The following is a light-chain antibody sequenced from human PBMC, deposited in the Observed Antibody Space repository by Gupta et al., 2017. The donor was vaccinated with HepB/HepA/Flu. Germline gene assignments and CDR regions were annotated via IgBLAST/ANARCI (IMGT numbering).Light chain of an antibody. CDR2: EVS. CDR3: SSYAGSSNVV. CDR1: RSDAGSYNL. V-gene: IGLV2-23*02. Sequence: HSALTQPASVSGCLGQSVTISCTVTRSDAGSYNLVCWYQQHPGKAPKLMIYEVSERPSGVSSRFSGSKSGITASLTISGLQDDDEADYYCSSYAGSSNVVFGGGTKVTVL. J-gene: IGLJ2*01.